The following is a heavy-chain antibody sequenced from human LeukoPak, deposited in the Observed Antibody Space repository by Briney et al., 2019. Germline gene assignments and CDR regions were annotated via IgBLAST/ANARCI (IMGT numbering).Heavy chain of an antibody. CDR1: GGSISSGDYY. CDR2: IYYSGST. J-gene: IGHJ5*02. V-gene: IGHV4-30-4*01. D-gene: IGHD5-12*01. Sequence: SENLSLTCTVSGGSISSGDYYWSWIRQPPGKGLEWIGYIYYSGSTYYNPSLKSRVTISVDTSKNQFSLKLSSVTAADTAVYYCARTDVVATIGWFDPWGQGTLVTVSS. CDR3: ARTDVVATIGWFDP.